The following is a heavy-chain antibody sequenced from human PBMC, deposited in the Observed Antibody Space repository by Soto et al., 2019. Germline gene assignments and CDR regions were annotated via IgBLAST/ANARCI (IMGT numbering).Heavy chain of an antibody. CDR1: GGSISSSSYY. Sequence: SKTLSLTCTVSGGSISSSSYYWGWIRQPPGKGLEWIASIYFSGSTYYNPSLKSRVTLSVDTSKSQFSLKLSSVTAADTAVYYCASQQLVHYYYGMDVWGQGTTVTVSS. D-gene: IGHD6-13*01. CDR2: IYFSGST. J-gene: IGHJ6*02. V-gene: IGHV4-39*01. CDR3: ASQQLVHYYYGMDV.